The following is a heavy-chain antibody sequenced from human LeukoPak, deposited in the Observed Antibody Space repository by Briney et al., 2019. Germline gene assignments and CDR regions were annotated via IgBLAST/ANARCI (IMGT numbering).Heavy chain of an antibody. CDR3: ARDFWSISTYFDY. J-gene: IGHJ4*02. CDR2: IYYSGST. Sequence: SETLSLTCTVSGGSISSSSYYWGWIRQPPGKGLEWIGSIYYSGSTYYNPSLKSRVTISVDTSKNQFSLKLSSVTAADTAVYYCARDFWSISTYFDYWGQGTLVTVSS. D-gene: IGHD3-3*01. V-gene: IGHV4-39*07. CDR1: GGSISSSSYY.